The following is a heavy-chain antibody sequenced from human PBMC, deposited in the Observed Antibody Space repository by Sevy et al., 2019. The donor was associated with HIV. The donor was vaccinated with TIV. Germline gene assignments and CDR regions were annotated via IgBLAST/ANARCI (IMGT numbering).Heavy chain of an antibody. Sequence: SETLSLTCAVYGGSFSGYYWSWIRQPPGKGLEWIGEINHSGSTNYNPSLKSRVTISVDTSKNQFSLKLSSVTAADTAVYYRARGLNGWFGTRKAGFDYWGQGTLVTVSS. CDR1: GGSFSGYY. D-gene: IGHD3-10*01. V-gene: IGHV4-34*01. J-gene: IGHJ4*02. CDR3: ARGLNGWFGTRKAGFDY. CDR2: INHSGST.